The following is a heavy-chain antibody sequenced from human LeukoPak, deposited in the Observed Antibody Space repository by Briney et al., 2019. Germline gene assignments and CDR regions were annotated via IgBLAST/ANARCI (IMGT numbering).Heavy chain of an antibody. D-gene: IGHD3-10*01. CDR1: GGSISSGFYD. J-gene: IGHJ4*02. CDR2: IYTSKSM. CDR3: TKGRGI. Sequence: SEALSLTCTVSGGSISSGFYDWYWIRQPAGKGLEWIGHIYTSKSMNYNPSLKSRVTISVDTSKNQFSLKLTSVTAADTAVYYCTKGRGIWGQGTLVTVSS. V-gene: IGHV4-61*09.